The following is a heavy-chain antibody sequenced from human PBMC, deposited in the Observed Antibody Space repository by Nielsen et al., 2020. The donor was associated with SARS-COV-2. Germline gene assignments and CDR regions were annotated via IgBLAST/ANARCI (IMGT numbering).Heavy chain of an antibody. V-gene: IGHV3-33*01. J-gene: IGHJ6*02. CDR2: IWYDGSNK. CDR3: ARDLIADRLYYYYYGMDV. Sequence: GESLKISCAASGFTLSSYGMHWVRQAPGKGLEWVAVIWYDGSNKYYADSVKGRFTISRDNSKNTLYLQMNSLRAEDTAVYYCARDLIADRLYYYYYGMDVWGQGTTVTVSS. CDR1: GFTLSSYG. D-gene: IGHD6-13*01.